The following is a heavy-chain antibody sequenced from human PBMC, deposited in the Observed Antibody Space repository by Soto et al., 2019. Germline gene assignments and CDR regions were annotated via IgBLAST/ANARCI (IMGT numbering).Heavy chain of an antibody. V-gene: IGHV5-51*01. CDR3: ATRYSSGWRERGDYYYGMDV. CDR2: IYPGDSEI. D-gene: IGHD6-19*01. J-gene: IGHJ6*02. Sequence: GESLKISCKGSGFDFTYYWIGWVRQMPGRGLEWMGIIYPGDSEIRYSPSFQGQVTISADKSLSAAYLQWSSLKASDTAVYYCATRYSSGWRERGDYYYGMDVWGQGTTVTVSS. CDR1: GFDFTYYW.